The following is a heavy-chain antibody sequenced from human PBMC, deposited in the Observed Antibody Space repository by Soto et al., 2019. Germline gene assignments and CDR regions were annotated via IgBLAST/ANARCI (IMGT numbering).Heavy chain of an antibody. V-gene: IGHV3-33*01. CDR1: GFTFNNYG. J-gene: IGHJ6*02. CDR2: IWNDGNGY. CDR3: ARRQISPPTRGAASARGGMDV. Sequence: GGSLRLSCAASGFTFNNYGMHWVRQAPGKGLKWVAVIWNDGNGYYYANSVKGRFTISRDNSKNTLYLQMSSLRVEDTAVYYCARRQISPPTRGAASARGGMDVWGQGTTVTVSS. D-gene: IGHD6-13*01.